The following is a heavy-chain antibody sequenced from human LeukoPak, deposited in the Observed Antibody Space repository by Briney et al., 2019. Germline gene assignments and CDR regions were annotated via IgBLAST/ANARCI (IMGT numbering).Heavy chain of an antibody. CDR2: IWYDGSNK. V-gene: IGHV3-33*01. J-gene: IGHJ4*02. CDR1: GFTFSSYG. Sequence: GGSLRLSCAASGFTFSSYGMHWVRQAPGKGLEWVAVIWYDGSNKYYADSVKSRFTISRDNSKNTLYLQMNSLRAEDTAVYYCARDIWFGELCYFDYWGQGTLVTVSS. CDR3: ARDIWFGELCYFDY. D-gene: IGHD3-10*01.